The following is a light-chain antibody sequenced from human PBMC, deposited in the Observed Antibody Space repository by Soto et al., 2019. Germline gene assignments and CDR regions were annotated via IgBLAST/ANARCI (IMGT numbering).Light chain of an antibody. V-gene: IGLV1-44*01. CDR1: SSNIGSST. J-gene: IGLJ3*02. CDR2: STN. CDR3: AAWDDRLKRVL. Sequence: QSVLTQPPSASGTPGQRVTISCSGNSSNIGSSTVHWYQHLPGRAPKLLIYSTNQWTSGVPDRFSGSKSGTSASLAISGLQSEDEGDYYCAAWDDRLKRVLFGGGTKVTVL.